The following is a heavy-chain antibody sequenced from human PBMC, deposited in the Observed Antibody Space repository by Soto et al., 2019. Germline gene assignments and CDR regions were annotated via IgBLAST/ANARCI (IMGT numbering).Heavy chain of an antibody. CDR2: IYYSGST. J-gene: IGHJ4*02. V-gene: IGHV4-59*01. CDR3: ARVDSLYFDY. Sequence: QVQLQESGPGLVKPSETLSLTCTVSGGSISSYYWSWIRQPPGKGLEWIGYIYYSGSTNYNPSRKSRVTISVDTSKNQFSLKLSSVTAADTAVYYCARVDSLYFDYWGQGTLVTVSS. D-gene: IGHD2-15*01. CDR1: GGSISSYY.